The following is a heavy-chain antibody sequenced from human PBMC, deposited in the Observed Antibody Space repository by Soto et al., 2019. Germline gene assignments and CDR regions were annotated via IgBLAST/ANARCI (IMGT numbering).Heavy chain of an antibody. Sequence: GESLTISCKGSGYSFTRYWIGCERQMPGKGLECMGIIYPGDSDTRYSPSFQGQVTISADKSISTAYLQWSGLKASDTAMYYCARTAAAGKYYYGMDVWGQGTTVTVSS. V-gene: IGHV5-51*01. CDR3: ARTAAAGKYYYGMDV. CDR1: GYSFTRYW. CDR2: IYPGDSDT. D-gene: IGHD6-13*01. J-gene: IGHJ6*02.